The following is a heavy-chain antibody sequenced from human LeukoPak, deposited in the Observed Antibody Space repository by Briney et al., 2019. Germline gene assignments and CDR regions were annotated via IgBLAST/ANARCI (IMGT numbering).Heavy chain of an antibody. CDR1: GFTFSSYG. Sequence: GGSLRLSCAASGFTFSSYGMHWVRQAPGKGLEWVAFIRYDGSNKYYADSVKGRFTISRDNSKNTLYLQMNSLRPEDTAVYYCAKDGRSSGWPEVWGQGTLVTVSS. CDR3: AKDGRSSGWPEV. V-gene: IGHV3-30*02. D-gene: IGHD6-19*01. CDR2: IRYDGSNK. J-gene: IGHJ4*02.